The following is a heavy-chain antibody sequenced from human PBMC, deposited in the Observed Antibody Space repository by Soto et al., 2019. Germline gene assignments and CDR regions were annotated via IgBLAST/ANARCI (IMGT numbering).Heavy chain of an antibody. Sequence: EVQLVESGGGLVQPGGSLRLSCVASGFTFSDHYMDWVRQAPGKGLEWVGRSRNKANGYTTEYATSVIGRFTISRDDSKYSLFLQMNSLKSDDTARYFCARGPISMVLGIIRDDSFDVWGQGTMLTVSS. CDR2: SRNKANGYTT. D-gene: IGHD3-10*01. J-gene: IGHJ3*01. CDR1: GFTFSDHY. CDR3: ARGPISMVLGIIRDDSFDV. V-gene: IGHV3-72*01.